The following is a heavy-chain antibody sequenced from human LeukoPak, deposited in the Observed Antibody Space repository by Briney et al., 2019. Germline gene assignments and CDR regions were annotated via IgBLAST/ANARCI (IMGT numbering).Heavy chain of an antibody. D-gene: IGHD3-10*01. CDR2: IYYSGGT. J-gene: IGHJ4*02. CDR1: GGSISSGDYY. V-gene: IGHV4-30-4*01. Sequence: SSETLSLTCTVSGGSISSGDYYWSWIRQPPGKGLEWIGYIYYSGGTYYNPSLKSRVTISVDTSKNQFSLKLSSVTAADTAVYYCARGKGGSGSYYPWYFDCWGQGTLVTVSS. CDR3: ARGKGGSGSYYPWYFDC.